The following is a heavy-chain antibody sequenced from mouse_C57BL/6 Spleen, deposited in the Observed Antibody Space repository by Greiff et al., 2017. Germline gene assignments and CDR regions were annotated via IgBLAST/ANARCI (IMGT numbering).Heavy chain of an antibody. D-gene: IGHD1-1*01. Sequence: VQLKESGEGLVKPGGSLTLSCAASGFTFSSYAMSWVRQTPEKRLEWVAYISSGGDYIYYADTVKGRFTISRDNARNTLYLQMSSLKSEDTAMYYCTIITTDYYFDYWGQGTTLTVSS. CDR1: GFTFSSYA. CDR3: TIITTDYYFDY. V-gene: IGHV5-9-1*02. J-gene: IGHJ2*01. CDR2: ISSGGDYI.